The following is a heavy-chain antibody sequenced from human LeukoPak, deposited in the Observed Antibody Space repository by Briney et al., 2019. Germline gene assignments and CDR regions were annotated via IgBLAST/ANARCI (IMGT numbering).Heavy chain of an antibody. CDR2: INHSGST. J-gene: IGHJ4*02. CDR3: ARGRKQLVPRKFPRYYFDY. CDR1: GGSFSGYY. D-gene: IGHD6-6*01. V-gene: IGHV4-34*01. Sequence: PSETLTLTCAVHGGSFSGYYWSWIRQPPGKGREWIGEINHSGSTNYNPSLKSRVTISVDTSKNQFSLKLSSVTAADTAVYYCARGRKQLVPRKFPRYYFDYWGQGTLVTVSS.